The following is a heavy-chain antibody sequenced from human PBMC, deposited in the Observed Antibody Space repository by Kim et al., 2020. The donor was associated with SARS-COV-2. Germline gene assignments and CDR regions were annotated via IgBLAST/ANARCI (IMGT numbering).Heavy chain of an antibody. V-gene: IGHV3-30*18. Sequence: GGSLRLSCAASGFTFSSYGMHWVRQAPGKGLEWVAVISYDGSNKYYADSVKGRFTISRDNSKNTLYLQMNSLRAEDTAVYYCAKVRYYYDSSGYFPIDYWGQGTLVTVSS. J-gene: IGHJ4*02. CDR1: GFTFSSYG. CDR3: AKVRYYYDSSGYFPIDY. D-gene: IGHD3-22*01. CDR2: ISYDGSNK.